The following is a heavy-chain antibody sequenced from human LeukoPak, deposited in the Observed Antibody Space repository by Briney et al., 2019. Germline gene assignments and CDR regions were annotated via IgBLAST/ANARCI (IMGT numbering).Heavy chain of an antibody. CDR2: INPNSGGT. CDR1: GYTFTGYY. V-gene: IGHV1-2*02. J-gene: IGHJ4*02. Sequence: ASVKVSCKASGYTFTGYYMHWVRQAPGQGLEWMGWINPNSGGTNYAQKFQGRVTMTTDTSTSTAYMELRSLRSDDTAVYYCARNPVAGFSYFDYWGQGTLVTVSS. D-gene: IGHD6-19*01. CDR3: ARNPVAGFSYFDY.